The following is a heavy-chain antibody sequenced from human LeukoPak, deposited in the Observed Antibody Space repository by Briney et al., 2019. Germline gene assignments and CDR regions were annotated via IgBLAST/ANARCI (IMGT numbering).Heavy chain of an antibody. V-gene: IGHV3-11*01. D-gene: IGHD5-24*01. CDR2: ISSSGNIK. J-gene: IGHJ4*02. Sequence: GGSLRLSCAASGFTFSDYYMSWIRQAPGKGLEWLSYISSSGNIKYYTDSVKGRFTISRDNAKNSLYLQMNSLRAEDTAVYYCARDHVEMATPFDYWGQGTLVTVSS. CDR1: GFTFSDYY. CDR3: ARDHVEMATPFDY.